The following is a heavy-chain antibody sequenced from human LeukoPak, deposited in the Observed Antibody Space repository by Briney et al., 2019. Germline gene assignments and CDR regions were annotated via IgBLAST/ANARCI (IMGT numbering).Heavy chain of an antibody. J-gene: IGHJ4*02. CDR2: ISGSGGST. CDR1: GFTFSNYA. D-gene: IGHD5-18*01. CDR3: TKGTIWLPFDY. Sequence: GSLRLSCAASGFTFSNYAMSWARQAPGKGLEWVSAISGSGGSTYYADSVKGRFTISRDNSKNMLYLQMNSLRAEDTAVYYCTKGTIWLPFDYWGQGTLVTASS. V-gene: IGHV3-23*01.